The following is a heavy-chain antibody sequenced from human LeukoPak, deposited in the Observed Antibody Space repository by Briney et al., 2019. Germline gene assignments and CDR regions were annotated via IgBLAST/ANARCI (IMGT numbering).Heavy chain of an antibody. Sequence: GGSLRLSCAASGFTFSNAWMSWVRQAPGKGLEWVSAISGSGGSTYYADSVKGRFTISRDNSKNTLYLQMNSLRSDDTAVYYCASHNDNYDFWSGWPPTYYYYGMDVWGQGTTVTVSS. CDR2: ISGSGGST. CDR3: ASHNDNYDFWSGWPPTYYYYGMDV. V-gene: IGHV3-23*01. CDR1: GFTFSNAW. J-gene: IGHJ6*02. D-gene: IGHD3-3*01.